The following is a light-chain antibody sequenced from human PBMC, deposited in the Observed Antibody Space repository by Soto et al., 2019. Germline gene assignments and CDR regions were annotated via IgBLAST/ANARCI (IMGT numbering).Light chain of an antibody. CDR2: AAS. J-gene: IGKJ3*01. V-gene: IGKV1-39*01. CDR1: KSISSY. Sequence: DIQMTQSPSSLSASVGDRVTITCRASKSISSYLHWYQQKPGKAPKLLIYAASSLQSGVPSRFSGSGAGTDFTRTISSLQPEDFSTYYGQQSDSTPRITFGPGTKVDIK. CDR3: QQSDSTPRIT.